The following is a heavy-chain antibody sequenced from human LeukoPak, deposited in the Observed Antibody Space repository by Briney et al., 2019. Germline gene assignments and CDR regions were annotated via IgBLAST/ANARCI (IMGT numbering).Heavy chain of an antibody. Sequence: PSETLSLTCTVSGDSISSSYWSWIRQPPGKGLEWIGYMYYTGSTNYNPSLKNRGSISLDTSKNQFSLRLSSVTAADTAVYYCAGVASSWYNYFDSWGQGTLVTVSS. CDR3: AGVASSWYNYFDS. J-gene: IGHJ4*02. V-gene: IGHV4-59*01. D-gene: IGHD6-13*01. CDR2: MYYTGST. CDR1: GDSISSSY.